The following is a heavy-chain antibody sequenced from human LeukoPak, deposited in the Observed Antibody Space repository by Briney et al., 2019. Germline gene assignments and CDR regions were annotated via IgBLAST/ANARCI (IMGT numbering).Heavy chain of an antibody. D-gene: IGHD3-22*01. CDR1: GGSISSSSYY. CDR3: ARHRPDYYDSSGYYFHFDY. Sequence: PSETLSLTCTVSGGSISSSSYYWGWIRQPPGKGPEWIGSIYYSGSTYYNPSLKSRVTISVDTSKNQFSLKLSSVTAADTAVYYCARHRPDYYDSSGYYFHFDYWGQGTLVTVSS. J-gene: IGHJ4*02. CDR2: IYYSGST. V-gene: IGHV4-39*01.